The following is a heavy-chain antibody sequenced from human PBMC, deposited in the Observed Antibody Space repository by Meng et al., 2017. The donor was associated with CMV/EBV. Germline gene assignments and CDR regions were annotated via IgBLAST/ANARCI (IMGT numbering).Heavy chain of an antibody. CDR2: IIPIFGTA. Sequence: ASGFTFSRDAISWVRQAPGQGLEWMGGIIPIFGTATYAQKFQGRVTITTDESTSTAYMELSSLRSEDTAVYYCARSLYSSSPHFDYWGQGTLVTVSS. V-gene: IGHV1-69*05. D-gene: IGHD6-6*01. CDR1: GFTFSRDA. J-gene: IGHJ4*02. CDR3: ARSLYSSSPHFDY.